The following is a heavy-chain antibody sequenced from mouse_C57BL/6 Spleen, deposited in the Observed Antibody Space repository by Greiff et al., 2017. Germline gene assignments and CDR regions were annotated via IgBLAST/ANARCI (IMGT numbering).Heavy chain of an antibody. J-gene: IGHJ4*01. Sequence: VQLQQSGPELVKPGASVKMSCKASGYTFTDYNMHWVKQSHGKSLEWIGYINPNNGGTSYNQKFKGKATLTVNKSSSTAYMELRSLTSEDSAVYYCASLSNYVSYYAMDYWGQGTSVTVSS. D-gene: IGHD2-5*01. CDR2: INPNNGGT. CDR3: ASLSNYVSYYAMDY. CDR1: GYTFTDYN. V-gene: IGHV1-22*01.